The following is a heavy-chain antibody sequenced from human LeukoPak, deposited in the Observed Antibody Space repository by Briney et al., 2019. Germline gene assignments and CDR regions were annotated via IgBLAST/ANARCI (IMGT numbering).Heavy chain of an antibody. D-gene: IGHD2-2*01. CDR1: SGSIFSSNW. J-gene: IGHJ4*02. Sequence: PSGTLSLTCAVSSGSIFSSNWCSWVRPPPGKGLEWIGQIFHSGSTSYSPSLKRRVTISVDKSKNKFSLRLTSVTAADTAVYYCARSPTKRVPEDYWGQGTLVTVSS. CDR3: ARSPTKRVPEDY. V-gene: IGHV4-4*02. CDR2: IFHSGST.